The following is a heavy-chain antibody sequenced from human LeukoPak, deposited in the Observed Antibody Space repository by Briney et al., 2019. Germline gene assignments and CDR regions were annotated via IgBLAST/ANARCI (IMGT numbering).Heavy chain of an antibody. CDR3: ARAQYYSDSTGYYYLHY. Sequence: GGSLRLSCVGSGFTFSSYRMNWVRQAPGKGLEWVSYISSSSSTIYYADSVKGRFTISRDNAKNSLYLQTNSLRAEDTAVYYCARAQYYSDSTGYYYLHYWGQGTLVTVSS. V-gene: IGHV3-48*01. CDR2: ISSSSSTI. D-gene: IGHD3-22*01. J-gene: IGHJ4*02. CDR1: GFTFSSYR.